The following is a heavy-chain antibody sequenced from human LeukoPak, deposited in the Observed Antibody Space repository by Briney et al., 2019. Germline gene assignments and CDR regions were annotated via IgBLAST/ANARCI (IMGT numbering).Heavy chain of an antibody. CDR3: ARDDPFQYYYDSSEPY. J-gene: IGHJ4*02. V-gene: IGHV3-33*01. CDR1: GFTFSSYG. Sequence: SGRSLRLSCAASGFTFSSYGMHWVRQAPGKGLEWVAVIWYDGSNKYYADSVKGRFTISRDNSKNTVYLQMNSLRAEDTAVYYCARDDPFQYYYDSSEPYWGQGTLVTVSS. CDR2: IWYDGSNK. D-gene: IGHD3-22*01.